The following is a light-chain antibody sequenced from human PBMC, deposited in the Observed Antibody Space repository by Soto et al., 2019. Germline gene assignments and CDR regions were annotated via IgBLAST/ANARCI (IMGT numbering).Light chain of an antibody. CDR3: QQAYTTPPLI. CDR1: QSISKY. V-gene: IGKV1-39*01. CDR2: AAS. J-gene: IGKJ4*01. Sequence: DIQMTQSPSSLSASVGDRVTITCRASQSISKYLNWYQQKPGKAPNLLIYAASNLQSGVPLRFSGSGSGTDFALTISSLQPEDCATYYCQQAYTTPPLIFGGGTKVEIK.